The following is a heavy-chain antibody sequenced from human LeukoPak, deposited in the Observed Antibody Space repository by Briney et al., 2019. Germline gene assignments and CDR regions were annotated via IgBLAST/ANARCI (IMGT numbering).Heavy chain of an antibody. Sequence: ASVKVSCKTSGYTFTSYDINWVRQATGQGLEWMGSMNPNSGNTGYAQKFQGRVTMTRNTSISTAYMELSSLRSEDTAVYYCAIESITGTHNWFDPWGQGTLVTVSS. J-gene: IGHJ5*02. CDR2: MNPNSGNT. CDR1: GYTFTSYD. V-gene: IGHV1-8*01. D-gene: IGHD1-7*01. CDR3: AIESITGTHNWFDP.